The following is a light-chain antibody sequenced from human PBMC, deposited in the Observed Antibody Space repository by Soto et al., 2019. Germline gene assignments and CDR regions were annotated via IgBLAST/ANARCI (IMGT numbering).Light chain of an antibody. V-gene: IGLV2-14*01. CDR1: SSDVGGHHY. CDR3: SSFSSSSTLYV. CDR2: EVS. Sequence: QSALTQPASVSGSPGQSITISCTGTSSDVGGHHYVSWYQQHPGKAPKVIIYEVSDRPSGVSDRFSGSKSGNTASLTISGLQAEDEADYYCSSFSSSSTLYVFGTGTKVTV. J-gene: IGLJ1*01.